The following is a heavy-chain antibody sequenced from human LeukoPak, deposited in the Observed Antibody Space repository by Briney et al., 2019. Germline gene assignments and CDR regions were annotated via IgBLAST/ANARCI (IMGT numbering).Heavy chain of an antibody. Sequence: GGSLRLSCAASGFTFSSYWMSWVRQAPGKGLEWVANIRQDGSEKYYVDSVKGRFTISRDNAENLLYLQMNSLRAEDTAVYYCATGRIGFDHWGQGTLVTVSS. J-gene: IGHJ4*02. V-gene: IGHV3-7*01. CDR3: ATGRIGFDH. CDR1: GFTFSSYW. CDR2: IRQDGSEK. D-gene: IGHD1-26*01.